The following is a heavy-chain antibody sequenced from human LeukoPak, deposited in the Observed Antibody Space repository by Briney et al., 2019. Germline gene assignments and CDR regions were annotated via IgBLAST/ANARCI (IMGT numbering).Heavy chain of an antibody. CDR3: ARDLFVGVPSFGY. J-gene: IGHJ4*02. CDR1: GFTFDDYA. D-gene: IGHD3-10*01. V-gene: IGHV3-9*01. Sequence: PGRSLRLSCAASGFTFDDYAMHWARQAPGKGLEWVSGISWNSGSIGYADPVKGRFTISRDNAKNSLYLQMNSLRAEDTAVYYCARDLFVGVPSFGYWGQGTLVTVSS. CDR2: ISWNSGSI.